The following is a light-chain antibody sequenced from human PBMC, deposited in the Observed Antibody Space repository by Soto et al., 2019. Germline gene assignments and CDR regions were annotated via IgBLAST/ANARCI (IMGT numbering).Light chain of an antibody. CDR1: QSVSSY. CDR3: QQFGRSQT. CDR2: GAS. Sequence: EIVLTQSPATLSLSPGERATLSCRASQSVSSYLDWYQHKPGQAPRLLIYGASSRAPGIPDRFSGSGSGTDFTLTISRLEPEDFAVYYCQQFGRSQTFGQGTKVDIK. V-gene: IGKV3-20*01. J-gene: IGKJ1*01.